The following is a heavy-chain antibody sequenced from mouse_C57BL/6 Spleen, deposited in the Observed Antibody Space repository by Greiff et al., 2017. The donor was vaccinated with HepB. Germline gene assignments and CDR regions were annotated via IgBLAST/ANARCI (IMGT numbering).Heavy chain of an antibody. CDR3: ARGDGYDAMDY. CDR2: IHPNGGST. J-gene: IGHJ4*01. Sequence: QVQLQQPGAELVKPGASVKLSCKASGYTFTSYWMHWVKQRPGQGLEWIGMIHPNGGSTNYNEKFKSKATLTVDKSSSTAYMQLSSLTSEDSAVYYCARGDGYDAMDYWGQGTSVTVSS. V-gene: IGHV1-64*01. CDR1: GYTFTSYW. D-gene: IGHD2-3*01.